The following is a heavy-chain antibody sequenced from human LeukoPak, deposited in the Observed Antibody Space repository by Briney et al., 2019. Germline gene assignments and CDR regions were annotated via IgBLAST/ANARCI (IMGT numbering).Heavy chain of an antibody. Sequence: ASVKVSCKASGGTFSNYAINWVRQAPGQGLEWMGWINPNSGGTNYAQKFQGRVTMTRDTSISTAYMELSRLRSDDTAVYYCARGTDYGDRYYYYYMDVWGKGTTVTISS. CDR2: INPNSGGT. CDR3: ARGTDYGDRYYYYYMDV. J-gene: IGHJ6*03. D-gene: IGHD4-17*01. CDR1: GGTFSNYA. V-gene: IGHV1-2*02.